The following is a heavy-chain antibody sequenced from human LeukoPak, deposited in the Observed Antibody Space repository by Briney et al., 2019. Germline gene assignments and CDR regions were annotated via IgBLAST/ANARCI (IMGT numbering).Heavy chain of an antibody. J-gene: IGHJ4*02. D-gene: IGHD3-22*01. Sequence: GGSLRLSCAASGFTFSSYAMHWVRQAPGKGLGRVAVIAYDGSNKYYADSVKGRFTISRDNSKNTLYLQMNSLRAEDTAVYYCARELVGSYDSSGYFDYWGQGTLVTVSS. CDR1: GFTFSSYA. V-gene: IGHV3-30-3*01. CDR2: IAYDGSNK. CDR3: ARELVGSYDSSGYFDY.